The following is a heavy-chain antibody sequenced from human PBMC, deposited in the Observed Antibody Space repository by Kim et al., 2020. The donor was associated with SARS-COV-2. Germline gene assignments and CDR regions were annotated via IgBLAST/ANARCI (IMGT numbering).Heavy chain of an antibody. CDR3: ATQRAWGTIRN. J-gene: IGHJ4*02. V-gene: IGHV3-74*01. D-gene: IGHD3-16*01. CDR2: INSDGSST. CDR1: GFTFSSYW. Sequence: GGSLRLSCAASGFTFSSYWMHWVRQAPGKGLVWVSRINSDGSSTSYADSVKGRFTISRDNAKNTLYLQMNSLRAEDTAVYYCATQRAWGTIRNWGQGTLVTVSS.